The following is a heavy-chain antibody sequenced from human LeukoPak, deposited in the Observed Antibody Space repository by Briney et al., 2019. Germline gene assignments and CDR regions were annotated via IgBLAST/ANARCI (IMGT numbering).Heavy chain of an antibody. D-gene: IGHD1-14*01. V-gene: IGHV3-53*01. CDR2: IYSGGST. J-gene: IGHJ6*02. CDR1: GLTFSNYA. Sequence: GGSLRLSCAASGLTFSNYAMSWVRQAPGKGLEWVSVIYSGGSTYYADSVKGRFTISRDNSKNTLYLQMNSLRAEDTAVYYCASGMGPYYYYGMDVWGQGTTVTVSS. CDR3: ASGMGPYYYYGMDV.